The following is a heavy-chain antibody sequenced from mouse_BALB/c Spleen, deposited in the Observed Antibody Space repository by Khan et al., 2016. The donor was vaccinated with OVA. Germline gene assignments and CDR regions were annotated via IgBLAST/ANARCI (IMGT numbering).Heavy chain of an antibody. CDR1: GYTFITYW. V-gene: IGHV1-9*01. J-gene: IGHJ2*01. CDR2: ILPGSDNT. CDR3: ARGYGSSYNIDY. Sequence: QMQLEESGAELMKPGASVKISCKATGYTFITYWIEWIKQRPGHGPEWIGDILPGSDNTYYNENFKGKATFTADTSSNTTYMQLSSLTSEDSAVYYGARGYGSSYNIDYWGQGTTLTVSS. D-gene: IGHD1-1*01.